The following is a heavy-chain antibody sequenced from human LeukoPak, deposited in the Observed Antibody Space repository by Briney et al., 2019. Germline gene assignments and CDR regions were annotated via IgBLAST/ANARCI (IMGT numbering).Heavy chain of an antibody. J-gene: IGHJ6*03. V-gene: IGHV3-21*01. D-gene: IGHD3-9*01. CDR2: ITSSSIGI. Sequence: GGSLRLSCAASGFTFSDYSLNWVRQAPGKGLGWVSSITSSSIGIYYADSVKGRFTISRDNAKNLVYLQMNSLRAEDTAVYYCVRPRLGMNYFYYMDVWGTGTTVIVSS. CDR3: VRPRLGMNYFYYMDV. CDR1: GFTFSDYS.